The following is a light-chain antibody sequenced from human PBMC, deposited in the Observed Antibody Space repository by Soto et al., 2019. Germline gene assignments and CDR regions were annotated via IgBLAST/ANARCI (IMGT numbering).Light chain of an antibody. J-gene: IGKJ1*01. CDR1: QSVDSN. V-gene: IGKV3-15*01. CDR2: DAS. Sequence: EIVMTQSPATLSVSPGERATISCRASQSVDSNLAWYQPKPCQPPRLLIYDASTRATGIPARISGSGSGTEFTLTISSLQSEEFAVYYCQQYNNWRTFGQGTKVDIK. CDR3: QQYNNWRT.